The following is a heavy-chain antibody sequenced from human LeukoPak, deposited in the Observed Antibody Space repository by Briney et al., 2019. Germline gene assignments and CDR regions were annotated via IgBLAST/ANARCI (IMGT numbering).Heavy chain of an antibody. D-gene: IGHD3-10*01. V-gene: IGHV1-46*01. CDR3: ARDRGYYGSGSYFGDYFDY. Sequence: ASVKVSCKASGGTFSSYAISWVRQAPGQGLEWMGIINPSGGSTSYAQKFQGRVTMTRDTSTSTVYMELSSLRSEDTAVYYCARDRGYYGSGSYFGDYFDYWGQGTLVTVSS. CDR2: INPSGGST. CDR1: GGTFSSYA. J-gene: IGHJ4*02.